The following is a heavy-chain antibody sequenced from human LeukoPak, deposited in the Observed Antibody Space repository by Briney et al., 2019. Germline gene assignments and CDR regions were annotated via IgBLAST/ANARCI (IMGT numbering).Heavy chain of an antibody. D-gene: IGHD3-10*01. CDR2: ISGSGGST. V-gene: IGHV3-23*01. CDR3: AKKRITMVRGVPGPLDY. Sequence: GSLRLSCAASGFTFSSYAMSWVRQAPGKGLEWVSAISGSGGSTYYADSVKGRFTISRDNSKNTLYLQMNSLRAEDTAVYYCAKKRITMVRGVPGPLDYWGQGTLVTVSS. J-gene: IGHJ4*02. CDR1: GFTFSSYA.